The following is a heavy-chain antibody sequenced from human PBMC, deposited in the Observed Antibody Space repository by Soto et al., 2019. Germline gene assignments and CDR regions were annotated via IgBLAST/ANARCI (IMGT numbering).Heavy chain of an antibody. CDR1: GFTFSSYS. J-gene: IGHJ5*02. D-gene: IGHD1-26*01. Sequence: GGPLRLSCVGSGFTFSSYSMHWVSQAPGKGLEWVASISFDGSNEYYADSVKGRFTISRDNSKDTHRLQMNSLRVEDTAVYYCARSGLSWSTEIWFDPWGQGTLVTVSS. CDR3: ARSGLSWSTEIWFDP. V-gene: IGHV3-30-3*01. CDR2: ISFDGSNE.